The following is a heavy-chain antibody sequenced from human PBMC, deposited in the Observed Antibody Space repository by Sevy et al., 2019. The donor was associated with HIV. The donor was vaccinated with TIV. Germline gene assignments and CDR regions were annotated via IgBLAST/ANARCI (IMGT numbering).Heavy chain of an antibody. J-gene: IGHJ1*01. D-gene: IGHD1-26*01. CDR2: VSTFNGDT. CDR1: GYRFMSFG. V-gene: IGHV1-18*01. Sequence: ASVKVSCKTSGYRFMSFGISWVRQAPGQGLEWVGWVSTFNGDTNTAPELQGRVTMTTDTSTSTAYLELRSLRSDDTAVYYCARAPSGSQGPGQYFHYWGQGTLVTVSS. CDR3: ARAPSGSQGPGQYFHY.